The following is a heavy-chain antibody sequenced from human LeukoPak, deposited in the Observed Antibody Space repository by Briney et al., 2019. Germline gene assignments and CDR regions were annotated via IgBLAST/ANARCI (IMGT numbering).Heavy chain of an antibody. D-gene: IGHD2-15*01. J-gene: IGHJ3*02. CDR1: GFTFSSYW. CDR2: IWYDGSNK. Sequence: PGGSLRLSCAASGFTFSSYWMSWVRQAPGKGLEWVAVIWYDGSNKYYADSVKGRFTISRDNSKNTLYLQMNSLRAEDTAVYYCARDVISGGSYVIGIWGQGTMVTVSS. V-gene: IGHV3-33*08. CDR3: ARDVISGGSYVIGI.